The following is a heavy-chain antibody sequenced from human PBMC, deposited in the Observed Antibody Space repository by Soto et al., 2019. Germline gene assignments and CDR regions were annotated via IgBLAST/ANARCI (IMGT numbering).Heavy chain of an antibody. V-gene: IGHV1-2*02. CDR2: INPETGGT. Sequence: ASVKVSCKASGYTFTGYYVHWVREAPGQGLEWMGWINPETGGTSYAQKFQGRVTLSRDTSINTAYLELSSLRFDDAAVYFCAIERFQVISDVMDVWGQGTTATVS. J-gene: IGHJ6*02. CDR1: GYTFTGYY. CDR3: AIERFQVISDVMDV. D-gene: IGHD2-21*01.